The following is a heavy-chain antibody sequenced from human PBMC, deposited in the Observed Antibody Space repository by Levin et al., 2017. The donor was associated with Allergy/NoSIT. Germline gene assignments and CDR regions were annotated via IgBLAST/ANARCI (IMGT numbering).Heavy chain of an antibody. CDR3: ARGGAAPGYDY. Sequence: ASVKVSCKASGYTFTSYDITWVRQAPGQGLEWMGWISSYTGNTNYAQKLQGRVTVTTDTSTSTAYMELRSLRSDDTAVYYCARGGAAPGYDYWGQGTLVTVSS. D-gene: IGHD6-13*01. J-gene: IGHJ4*02. CDR1: GYTFTSYD. V-gene: IGHV1-18*01. CDR2: ISSYTGNT.